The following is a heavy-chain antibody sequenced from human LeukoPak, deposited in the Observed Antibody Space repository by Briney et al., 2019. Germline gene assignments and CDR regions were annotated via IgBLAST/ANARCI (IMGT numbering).Heavy chain of an antibody. V-gene: IGHV3-74*01. Sequence: GGSLRLSCATSGFTFSTSWMHWVRQAPGKGLVWVSRISSDGSTTTYADSVKGRFTISRDNAKNTLYLQMDSLRAEDTAVYYCARAAHTTYVLGRYYYYAMDVWGQGSTVTVSS. J-gene: IGHJ6*02. CDR1: GFTFSTSW. CDR3: ARAAHTTYVLGRYYYYAMDV. D-gene: IGHD3-10*01. CDR2: ISSDGSTT.